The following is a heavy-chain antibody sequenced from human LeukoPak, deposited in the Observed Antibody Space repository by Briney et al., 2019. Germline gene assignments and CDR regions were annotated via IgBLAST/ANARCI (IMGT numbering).Heavy chain of an antibody. CDR3: AKGYYGSGSYGWFDY. CDR2: ISGSGDRT. V-gene: IGHV3-23*01. D-gene: IGHD3-10*01. Sequence: GGSLRLSCAASGFTFSSSAMSWVRHAPGKGLEWVSTISGSGDRTYYADSVKGRFTISRDNSKNTLFLHMNSLRAEDTAVYSCAKGYYGSGSYGWFDYWGQGTLVTVSS. CDR1: GFTFSSSA. J-gene: IGHJ4*02.